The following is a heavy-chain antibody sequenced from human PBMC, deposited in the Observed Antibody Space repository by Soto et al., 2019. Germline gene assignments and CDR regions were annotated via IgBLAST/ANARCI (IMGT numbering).Heavy chain of an antibody. CDR1: EFTFRTYE. D-gene: IGHD6-19*01. J-gene: IGHJ4*02. V-gene: IGHV3-48*03. CDR3: ARESIEVTGPYDN. CDR2: ISSRGETR. Sequence: GGSLRLSCAASEFTFRTYEMDWVRQAPGKGLEWVSYISSRGETRYYADSVKGRFTISRDNAENSLYLQMNSLRADDTAVYYCARESIEVTGPYDNWGQGTLVTVS.